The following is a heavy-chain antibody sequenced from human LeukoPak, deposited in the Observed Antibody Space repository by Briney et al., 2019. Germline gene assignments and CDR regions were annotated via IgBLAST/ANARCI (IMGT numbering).Heavy chain of an antibody. CDR1: GGTFSSYA. Sequence: SVKVSCKASGGTFSSYAISWVRQAPGQGLEWMGGIIPIFGTANYAQKFQGRVTITTDESTSTAYMELSSLRSEDTAVYYCARDQDGYNTAFDIWGQGTMVTVSS. V-gene: IGHV1-69*05. CDR2: IIPIFGTA. J-gene: IGHJ3*02. CDR3: ARDQDGYNTAFDI. D-gene: IGHD5-24*01.